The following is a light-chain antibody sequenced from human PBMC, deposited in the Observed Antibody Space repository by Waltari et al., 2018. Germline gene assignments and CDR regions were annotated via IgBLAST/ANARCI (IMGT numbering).Light chain of an antibody. V-gene: IGKV3-11*01. CDR1: QSISNY. CDR3: QQRRNWPLT. J-gene: IGKJ4*01. Sequence: DIVLTQSPATLSLSPGERATLSCRASQSISNYLARYQQKPGQAPRLLIYDTSNRATGIPTRFSGSGFGTDFTLTISSLEPEDFAIYYCQQRRNWPLTFSGGTKVEIK. CDR2: DTS.